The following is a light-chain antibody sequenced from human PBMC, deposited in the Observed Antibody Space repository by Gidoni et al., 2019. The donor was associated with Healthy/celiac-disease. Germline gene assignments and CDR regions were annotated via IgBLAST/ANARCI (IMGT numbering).Light chain of an antibody. CDR3: QQYDSYPRT. J-gene: IGKJ3*01. V-gene: IGKV1-8*01. CDR1: QGISSY. CDR2: AAS. Sequence: IRITYSPSSLSASTGDRVTITCRASQGISSYLAWYQQKPGKAPKLLIYAASTLQSGVPSRFSGRGSGTDFTLTISCLQSEDFATYYCQQYDSYPRTFGPGTKVDSK.